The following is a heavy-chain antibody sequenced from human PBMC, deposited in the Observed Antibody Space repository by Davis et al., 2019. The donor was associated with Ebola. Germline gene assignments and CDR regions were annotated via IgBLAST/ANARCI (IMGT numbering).Heavy chain of an antibody. Sequence: SLKISCAASGFTFSSYGMHWVRQAPGKGLEWVAVISYDGSNKYYADSVKGRFTISRDNSKNTLYLQMNSLRAEDTAVYYCARRAFDNYYFDYWGQGTLVTVSS. CDR3: ARRAFDNYYFDY. J-gene: IGHJ4*02. CDR1: GFTFSSYG. V-gene: IGHV3-30*03. D-gene: IGHD1-1*01. CDR2: ISYDGSNK.